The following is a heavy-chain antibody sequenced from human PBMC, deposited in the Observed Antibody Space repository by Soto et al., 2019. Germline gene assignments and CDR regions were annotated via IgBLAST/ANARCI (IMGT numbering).Heavy chain of an antibody. Sequence: EVQLVESGGGLVQPGGSLILSCAASGFIFSTYWMAWVRQAPGKGLEWVANINQDESEKHYVDSVKGRFTISRDNAKSSLYLQMNNLRAEDTTVYYCVSSNIVGRPGGGQGTMVTVS. CDR2: INQDESEK. D-gene: IGHD6-6*01. CDR3: VSSNIVGRPG. J-gene: IGHJ3*01. CDR1: GFIFSTYW. V-gene: IGHV3-7*01.